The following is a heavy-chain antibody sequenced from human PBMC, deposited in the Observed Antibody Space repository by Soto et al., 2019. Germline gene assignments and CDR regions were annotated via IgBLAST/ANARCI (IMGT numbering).Heavy chain of an antibody. J-gene: IGHJ4*02. CDR3: AKDMVIRITMVRGVIITEDGPYFDY. V-gene: IGHV3-23*01. D-gene: IGHD3-10*01. CDR1: GFTFSSYA. Sequence: PGGSLRLSCAASGFTFSSYAMSWVRQAPGKGLEWVSAISGSGGSTYYADSVKGRFTISRDNSKNTLYLQMNSLRAEDTAVYYCAKDMVIRITMVRGVIITEDGPYFDYWGQGTLVTVSS. CDR2: ISGSGGST.